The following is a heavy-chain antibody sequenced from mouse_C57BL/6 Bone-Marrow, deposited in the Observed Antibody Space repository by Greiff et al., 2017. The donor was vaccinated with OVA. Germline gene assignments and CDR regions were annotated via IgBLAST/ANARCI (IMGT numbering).Heavy chain of an antibody. J-gene: IGHJ1*03. CDR2: IYPRSGNT. CDR3: ARSPYYSNYGYFDV. Sequence: VQLQQSGAELARPGASVKLSCKASGYTFTSYGISWVKQRTGQGLEWIGEIYPRSGNTYYNEKFKGKATLTADKSSSTAYMELRSLTSDDSAVYFCARSPYYSNYGYFDVWGTGTTVTVSS. CDR1: GYTFTSYG. V-gene: IGHV1-81*01. D-gene: IGHD2-5*01.